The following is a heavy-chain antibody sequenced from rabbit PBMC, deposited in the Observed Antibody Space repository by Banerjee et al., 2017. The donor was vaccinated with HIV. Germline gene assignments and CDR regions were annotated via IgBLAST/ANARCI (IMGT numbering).Heavy chain of an antibody. CDR1: GFSFSNKYV. CDR2: INSSSGNT. Sequence: QSLEESGGDLVKPEGSLTLTCTASGFSFSNKYVMSWVRQAPGKGLEWIACINSSSGNTVYATWAKGRFTISKTSSTTVTLQMTSLTGADTATYFCARDGVGSSDWGGYFTLWGPGTLVTVS. V-gene: IGHV1S40*01. J-gene: IGHJ4*01. CDR3: ARDGVGSSDWGGYFTL. D-gene: IGHD4-1*01.